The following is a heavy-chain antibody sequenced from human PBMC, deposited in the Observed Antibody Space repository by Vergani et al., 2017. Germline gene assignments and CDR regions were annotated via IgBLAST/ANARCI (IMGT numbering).Heavy chain of an antibody. CDR3: ARNYYYYYMDV. Sequence: VQLVESGGGVVQPGRSLRLSCAASGFTFSSYGMHWVRQAPGKGLEWVSYISSSGSTIYYADSVKGRFTISRDNAKNSLYLQMNSLRAEDTAVYYCARNYYYYYMDVWGKGTTVTVSS. CDR2: ISSSGSTI. CDR1: GFTFSSYG. J-gene: IGHJ6*03. V-gene: IGHV3-48*04.